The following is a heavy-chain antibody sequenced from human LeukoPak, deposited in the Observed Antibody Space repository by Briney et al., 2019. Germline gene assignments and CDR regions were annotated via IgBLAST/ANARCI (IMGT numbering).Heavy chain of an antibody. V-gene: IGHV3-23*01. D-gene: IGHD3-10*01. CDR2: ISGDGGTT. CDR3: AKHLWRDLLWSGEGYYFGS. Sequence: GRSLRLSCVASGFPFSSYAMSWVRQAPGKGLECVSVISGDGGTTHYADFVKGRFTISRDNSKNTLYLQMNSLRAGDTAVYYCAKHLWRDLLWSGEGYYFGSWGQGTLVTVSS. CDR1: GFPFSSYA. J-gene: IGHJ4*02.